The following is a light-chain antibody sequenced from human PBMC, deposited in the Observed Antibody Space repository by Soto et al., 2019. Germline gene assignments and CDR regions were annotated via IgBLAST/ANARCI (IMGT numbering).Light chain of an antibody. V-gene: IGKV1-39*01. CDR3: QQYNTYWS. Sequence: DIQMTQSPSSLSASVGDRVTITCRASQSINTYLNWYQQKPGQAPKLLIYAASNLQSGVPSRFSGSGSGTEFTLTISSLQPDDFATYYCQQYNTYWSFGQGTKVDIK. J-gene: IGKJ1*01. CDR2: AAS. CDR1: QSINTY.